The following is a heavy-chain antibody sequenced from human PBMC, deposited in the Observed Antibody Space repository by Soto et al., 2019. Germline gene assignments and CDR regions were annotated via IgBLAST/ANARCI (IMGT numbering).Heavy chain of an antibody. CDR3: AREDEGGDRGYYGLEV. D-gene: IGHD2-21*01. CDR2: IHYSGSI. V-gene: IGHV4-30-4*08. J-gene: IGHJ6*01. CDR1: GGSISYEYYH. Sequence: QVQLQQSGPGLVKPSQTLSLTCTVSGGSISYEYYHWTGIRQSPGKGLEWIGYIHYSGSIIYNPSYKRRGTISVDTSKNHFSLQLSSVTAADTAVYFCAREDEGGDRGYYGLEVWGQGTTVTVSS.